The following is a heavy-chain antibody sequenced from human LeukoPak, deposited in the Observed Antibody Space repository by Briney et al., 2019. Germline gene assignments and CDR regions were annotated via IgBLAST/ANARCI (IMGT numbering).Heavy chain of an antibody. CDR1: GYTFTNAD. J-gene: IGHJ4*02. CDR3: AREDGSGSFDY. V-gene: IGHV1-8*01. D-gene: IGHD3-10*01. CDR2: MNPKNGYT. Sequence: ASVKVSCKTSGYTFTNADITWVQQAIGQGLEWMGWMNPKNGYTVFAQKFQGRVTMTRNISINTAYMELSSLRYDDTAVYYCAREDGSGSFDYWGQGTLVTVSS.